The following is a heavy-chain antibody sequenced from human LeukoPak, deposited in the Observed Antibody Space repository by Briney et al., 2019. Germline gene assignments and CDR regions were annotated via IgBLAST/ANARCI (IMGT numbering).Heavy chain of an antibody. D-gene: IGHD3-10*01. CDR3: AKVETFTYYYGSGSYPKQGFDY. CDR1: GFTFSSYG. Sequence: GGSLRLSCAASGFTFSSYGMSWVRQAPGKGLEWVSAISGSGGSTYYADSVKGRFTISRDNSKNTLYLRMNSLRAEDTAVYYCAKVETFTYYYGSGSYPKQGFDYWGQGTLVTVFS. J-gene: IGHJ4*02. CDR2: ISGSGGST. V-gene: IGHV3-23*01.